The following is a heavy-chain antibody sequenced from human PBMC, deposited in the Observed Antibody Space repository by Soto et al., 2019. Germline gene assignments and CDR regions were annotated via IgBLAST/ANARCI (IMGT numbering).Heavy chain of an antibody. CDR1: RFTFTNDD. D-gene: IGHD4-4*01. V-gene: IGHV3-23*01. CDR3: VRQAKLTTVTANVGYYYVLDV. J-gene: IGHJ6*02. CDR2: ISDSGSGT. Sequence: CCAASRFTFTNDDMSLVRQAPGKGLASVAVISDSGSGTYNADSVKGRFTISRDNSVNTLYQQMNGLIAEDTAVYYGVRQAKLTTVTANVGYYYVLDVWGQGTTVTVSS.